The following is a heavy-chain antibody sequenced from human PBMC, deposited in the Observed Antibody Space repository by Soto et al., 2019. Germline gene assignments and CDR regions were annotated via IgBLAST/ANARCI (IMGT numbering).Heavy chain of an antibody. V-gene: IGHV6-1*01. D-gene: IGHD6-19*01. CDR1: GDSVSSNSSA. CDR3: ARDLLAVAGTLDY. Sequence: PSQTLSLTFAISGDSVSSNSSAWNWISQCPSRGLEWLGRTYYRSKWYNDYAVSVKSRITINPDTSKNQFSLQLNSVTPEDTAVYYCARDLLAVAGTLDYWGQGTLVTVSS. J-gene: IGHJ4*02. CDR2: TYYRSKWYN.